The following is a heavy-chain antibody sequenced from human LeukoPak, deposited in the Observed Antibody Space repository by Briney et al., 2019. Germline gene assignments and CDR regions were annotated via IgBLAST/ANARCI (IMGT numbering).Heavy chain of an antibody. D-gene: IGHD4-17*01. CDR1: GFTFSSYA. CDR3: AEEGYGTVTTYFYSYYYMDV. Sequence: GGSLRLSCAASGFTFSSYAMSWVRQAPGKGLEWVSAISGSGGSTYYADSVKGRFTISRDNSKNTLYLQMNSLRAEDTAVYYCAEEGYGTVTTYFYSYYYMDVWGKGTTVTISS. CDR2: ISGSGGST. V-gene: IGHV3-23*01. J-gene: IGHJ6*03.